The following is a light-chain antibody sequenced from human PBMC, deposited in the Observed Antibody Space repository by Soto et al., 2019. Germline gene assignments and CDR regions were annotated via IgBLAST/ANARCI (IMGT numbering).Light chain of an antibody. CDR2: EGS. CDR1: STDVGSYNF. J-gene: IGLJ3*02. V-gene: IGLV2-23*01. Sequence: QSALIQRASVSGSPGQSITISCTGTSTDVGSYNFVSWYQQHPGKAPTLVIYEGSKRPSGVSNRFSGSKSGNTASLTISGLQAEDEADYYCCLYAGTKRVFGEGTKLTVL. CDR3: CLYAGTKRV.